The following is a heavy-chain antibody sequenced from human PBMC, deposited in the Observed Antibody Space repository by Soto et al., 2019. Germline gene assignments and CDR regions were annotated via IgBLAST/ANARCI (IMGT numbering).Heavy chain of an antibody. D-gene: IGHD3-10*01. V-gene: IGHV4-34*01. CDR1: GGSFSNNY. CDR2: ISPSGTT. Sequence: SETLSLTCAVYGGSFSNNYWTWFRQPPGKGLEWIGEISPSGTTKYIPSLKSRGTISVDTSRKQFSLKVTSVSAADTAVYYCATSLWFGTQPEIWGPGTLVTVSS. CDR3: ATSLWFGTQPEI. J-gene: IGHJ4*02.